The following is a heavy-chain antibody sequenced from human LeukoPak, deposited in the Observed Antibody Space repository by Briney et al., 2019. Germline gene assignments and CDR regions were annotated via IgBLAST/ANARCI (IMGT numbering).Heavy chain of an antibody. Sequence: GGSLTLSCVASGFTFSSYAMSWVRETPARGLEWVSSLRGNGDAFYADSVKGRFTLSRDESRNTVYLQLSKLRVEDTAIYYCAKASWVSTADAVLWGQGTVVIVSS. D-gene: IGHD3-16*01. CDR1: GFTFSSYA. J-gene: IGHJ4*02. CDR3: AKASWVSTADAVL. CDR2: LRGNGDA. V-gene: IGHV3-23*01.